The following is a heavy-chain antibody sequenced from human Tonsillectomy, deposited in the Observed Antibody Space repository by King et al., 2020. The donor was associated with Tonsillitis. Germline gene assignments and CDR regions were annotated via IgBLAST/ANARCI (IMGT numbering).Heavy chain of an antibody. J-gene: IGHJ6*02. CDR3: ARVSVAYFDRYYYYYGMDV. D-gene: IGHD3-9*01. CDR2: IYYSGST. Sequence: QLQESGPGLVKPSETLSLTCTVSGGSISSYSWSWIRQPPGKGLEWIGYIYYSGSTNYNPSLKSRVTISLDTSKNQFSLKLSSVTAADTAVYYCARVSVAYFDRYYYYYGMDVWGQGTTVTVSS. CDR1: GGSISSYS. V-gene: IGHV4-59*01.